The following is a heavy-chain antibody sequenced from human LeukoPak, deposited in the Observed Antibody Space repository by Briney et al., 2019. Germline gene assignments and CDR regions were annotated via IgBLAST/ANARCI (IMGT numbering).Heavy chain of an antibody. CDR1: GFTFSSYS. CDR2: ISSSSSTI. Sequence: GGSLRLSCAASGFTFSSYSMNWVRQAPGKGLEWVSYISSSSSTIYYADSVKGRFTISRDNSQNTLYLQMSSLRAEDTAIYYCAKHYGSGTYYNYLDYWGQGTLVTVSS. D-gene: IGHD3-10*01. CDR3: AKHYGSGTYYNYLDY. J-gene: IGHJ4*02. V-gene: IGHV3-48*01.